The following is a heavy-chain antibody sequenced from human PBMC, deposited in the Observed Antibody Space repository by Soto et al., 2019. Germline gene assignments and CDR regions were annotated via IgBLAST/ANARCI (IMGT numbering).Heavy chain of an antibody. CDR1: GGSFSGYF. CDR2: INDRGST. Sequence: QVQLQQWGAGLLKPSETLSLTCAVYGGSFSGYFWSWFRQPPGQGLEWIAEINDRGSTNYTPSLKSRVTMSLDTSKNQFSLQLTSVTAADTALYYCARGLRRSPDYWGQGTLVTVSS. J-gene: IGHJ4*02. V-gene: IGHV4-34*01. CDR3: ARGLRRSPDY.